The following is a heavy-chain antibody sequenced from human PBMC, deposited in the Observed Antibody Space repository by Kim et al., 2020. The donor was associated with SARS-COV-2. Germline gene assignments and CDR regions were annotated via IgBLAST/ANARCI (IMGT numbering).Heavy chain of an antibody. J-gene: IGHJ5*02. Sequence: KSYVDSVKGRFTISRDNDKNSLYLQMSSLRPDDTALYYCARAVAANWFDPWGQGTLVTVSS. CDR3: ARAVAANWFDP. D-gene: IGHD6-19*01. CDR2: K. V-gene: IGHV3-7*04.